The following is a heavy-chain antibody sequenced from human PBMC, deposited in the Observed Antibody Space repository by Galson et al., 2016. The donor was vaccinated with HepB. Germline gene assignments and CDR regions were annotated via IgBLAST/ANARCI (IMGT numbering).Heavy chain of an antibody. CDR3: VKEAPYYYDSSGYSRTGAFDS. J-gene: IGHJ3*02. CDR1: GFTFSSYV. D-gene: IGHD3-22*01. Sequence: SLRLSCAASGFTFSSYVMHWVRQAPGKGLEYVSGISGNGGSTYYADSVKGRFTISRDNSSNTLYLQMSSLRAEDTTVYYCVKEAPYYYDSSGYSRTGAFDSWGQGTMVTVSS. CDR2: ISGNGGST. V-gene: IGHV3-64D*06.